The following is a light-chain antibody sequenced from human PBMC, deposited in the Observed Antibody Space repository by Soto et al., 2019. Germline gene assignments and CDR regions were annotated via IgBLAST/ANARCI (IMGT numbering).Light chain of an antibody. J-gene: IGKJ2*01. CDR3: QQYGRSPPMYT. V-gene: IGKV3-20*01. CDR2: GAS. Sequence: DIVLTQSPGTLSLSPGERATLSCRASQSVNSSYLAWYQQKPGQAPRLLIYGASSRATGIPDRFSGSGSGTDLTLTINRLEPEDFAVYYCQQYGRSPPMYTFGQGTKLEIK. CDR1: QSVNSSY.